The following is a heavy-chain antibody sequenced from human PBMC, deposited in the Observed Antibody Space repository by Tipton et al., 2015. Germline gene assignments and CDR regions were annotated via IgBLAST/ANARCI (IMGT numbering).Heavy chain of an antibody. J-gene: IGHJ1*01. CDR2: FFHSGNT. Sequence: TLSLTCDVSGYSISSGYYWSWIRQPPGKGLEWIGSFFHSGNTFHNPSLKSRVTISVDTSKNQFSLKMSSVTAADTALYYCAREGYDGYYAEYLQEWGQGTVVIVSS. V-gene: IGHV4-38-2*02. CDR1: GYSISSGYY. CDR3: AREGYDGYYAEYLQE. D-gene: IGHD3-22*01.